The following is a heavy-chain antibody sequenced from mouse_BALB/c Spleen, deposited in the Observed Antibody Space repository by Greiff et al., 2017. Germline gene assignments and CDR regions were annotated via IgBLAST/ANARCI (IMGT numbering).Heavy chain of an antibody. V-gene: IGHV1-54*01. D-gene: IGHD3-1*01. CDR3: ARSFTARATDY. CDR1: GYAFTNYL. J-gene: IGHJ4*01. Sequence: QVQLQQSGAELVRPGTSVKVSCKASGYAFTNYLIEWVKQRPGQGLEWIGVINPGSGGTNYNEKFKGKATLTADKSSSTAYMQLSSLTSDDSAVYFCARSFTARATDYWGQGTSVTVSS. CDR2: INPGSGGT.